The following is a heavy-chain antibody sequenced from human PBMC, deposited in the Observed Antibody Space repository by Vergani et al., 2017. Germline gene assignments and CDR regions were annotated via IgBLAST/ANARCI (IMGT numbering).Heavy chain of an antibody. J-gene: IGHJ4*02. D-gene: IGHD5-18*01. CDR1: GFTFSSYA. Sequence: EVQLLESGGGLVQPGGSLRLSCAASGFTFSSYAMSWVRQAPGKGLEWVSAISGSGGNTYYADSVKGRFTISRDNSKNTLYLQMNSLRAEDTAVYYCAKATRGYSYEADYFDYWGQGTLVTVSS. V-gene: IGHV3-23*01. CDR3: AKATRGYSYEADYFDY. CDR2: ISGSGGNT.